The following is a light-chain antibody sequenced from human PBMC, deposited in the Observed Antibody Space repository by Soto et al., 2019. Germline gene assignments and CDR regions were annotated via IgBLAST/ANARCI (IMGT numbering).Light chain of an antibody. Sequence: DIVMTQSPDSLAVSLGERATINCKSSQSVLYSSNNKNYLAWYQQRPGQPPNLLIYWASTRESGVPDRFSGSGCGTDFTLTITSLQAEDVAVYYCQQYESTPPTFGQGTKWEIK. J-gene: IGKJ2*01. CDR1: QSVLYSSNNKNY. CDR2: WAS. V-gene: IGKV4-1*01. CDR3: QQYESTPPT.